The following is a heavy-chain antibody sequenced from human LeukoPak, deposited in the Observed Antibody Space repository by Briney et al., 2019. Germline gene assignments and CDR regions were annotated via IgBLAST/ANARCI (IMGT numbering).Heavy chain of an antibody. CDR3: ARQQHSSGWTYYYYYGMDV. D-gene: IGHD6-19*01. CDR1: GFTFSSYS. Sequence: GGSLRLSCAASGFTFSSYSMNWVRQAPGKGLEWVSYISSSSSTIYYADSAKGRFTISRDNAKNSLYLQMNSLRDEDTAVYYCARQQHSSGWTYYYYYGMDVWGQGTTVTVSS. CDR2: ISSSSSTI. V-gene: IGHV3-48*02. J-gene: IGHJ6*02.